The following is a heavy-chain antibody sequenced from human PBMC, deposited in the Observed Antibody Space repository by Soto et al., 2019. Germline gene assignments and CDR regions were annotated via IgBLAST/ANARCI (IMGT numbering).Heavy chain of an antibody. CDR2: ISWSSGNI. CDR3: ARGGSGALTAAAGRTNWFDP. J-gene: IGHJ5*02. Sequence: EVQLVESGGGVVQPGRSLRLSCAGSGFTFDDYAMYWVRQRPGAGLEWVAGISWSSGNIAHADSVKGRFTISRDNDMSSLYLQMNSLRSEDKALYYCARGGSGALTAAAGRTNWFDPWGQGTLVIVSS. D-gene: IGHD6-13*01. CDR1: GFTFDDYA. V-gene: IGHV3-9*01.